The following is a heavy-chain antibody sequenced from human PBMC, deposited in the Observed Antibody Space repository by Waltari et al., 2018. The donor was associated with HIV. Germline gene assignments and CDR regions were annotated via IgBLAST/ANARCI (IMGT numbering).Heavy chain of an antibody. CDR3: ARSLVVPAASFDF. Sequence: QVTLRESGPALVIPRQTLTLTCTFFGFSLSISQMCVNWICQTPGKGMEWLARIDWDDDKYYATSLKTRLTISRGSSKNQVVLTMTNMDPLDTATYYCARSLVVPAASFDFWGQGILVTVSS. CDR2: IDWDDDK. V-gene: IGHV2-70*13. J-gene: IGHJ4*02. D-gene: IGHD2-15*01. CDR1: GFSLSISQMC.